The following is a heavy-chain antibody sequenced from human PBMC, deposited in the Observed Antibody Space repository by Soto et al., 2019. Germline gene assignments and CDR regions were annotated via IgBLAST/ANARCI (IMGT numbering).Heavy chain of an antibody. CDR1: GFTFSSYA. V-gene: IGHV3-23*01. CDR2: ISGSGGST. Sequence: GSLRLSCAASGFTFSSYAMSWVRQAPGKGLEWVSAISGSGGSTYYADSVKGRFTISRDNSKNTLYLQMNSLRAEDTAVYYCAKEVQLERLPYYYGMDVWGQGTTVTVSS. D-gene: IGHD1-1*01. CDR3: AKEVQLERLPYYYGMDV. J-gene: IGHJ6*02.